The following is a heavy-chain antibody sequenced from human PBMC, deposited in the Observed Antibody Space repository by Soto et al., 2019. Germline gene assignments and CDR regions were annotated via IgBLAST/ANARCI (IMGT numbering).Heavy chain of an antibody. CDR1: GGSISSSSYY. CDR3: ARQRGLRFLEWTYYGMDV. J-gene: IGHJ6*02. CDR2: IYYSGST. V-gene: IGHV4-39*01. Sequence: QLQLQESGPGLVKPSETLSLTCTVSGGSISSSSYYWGWIRQPPGKGLEWIGSIYYSGSTYYNPSLKSRVTISVDTSKNQFSLKLSSVTAADTAVYYCARQRGLRFLEWTYYGMDVWGQGTTVTVSS. D-gene: IGHD3-3*01.